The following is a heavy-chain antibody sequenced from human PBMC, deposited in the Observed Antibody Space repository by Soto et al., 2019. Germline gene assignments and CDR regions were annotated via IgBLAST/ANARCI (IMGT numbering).Heavy chain of an antibody. D-gene: IGHD2-2*01. CDR1: GGTFSSYA. CDR2: IIPISGTA. V-gene: IGHV1-69*01. CDR3: ARSQGSSTSLEIYYYYYYGMDV. Sequence: QVQLVQSGAEVKKPGSPVKVSCKASGGTFSSYAISWVRQAPGQGLEWMGGIIPISGTANYAQKFQGRVTITADESTSTAYMELSSLRSKDTAVYYCARSQGSSTSLEIYYYYYYGMDVWGQGTTVTVSS. J-gene: IGHJ6*02.